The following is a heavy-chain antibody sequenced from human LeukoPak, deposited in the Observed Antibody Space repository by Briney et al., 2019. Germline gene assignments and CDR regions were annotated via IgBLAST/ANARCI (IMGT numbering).Heavy chain of an antibody. D-gene: IGHD3-9*01. CDR3: ARPRYFDWTYDY. Sequence: SETLSLTCTVSGGSISSYYWSWIRQPPGKGLEWIGYIYYSGSTNYNPSLKSRVTISVDTSKNQFSLKLSSVTAADTAVYYCARPRYFDWTYDYWGQGTLVTVSS. V-gene: IGHV4-59*08. J-gene: IGHJ4*02. CDR2: IYYSGST. CDR1: GGSISSYY.